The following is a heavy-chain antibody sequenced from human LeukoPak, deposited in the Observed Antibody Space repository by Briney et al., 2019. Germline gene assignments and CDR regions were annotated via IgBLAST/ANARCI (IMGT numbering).Heavy chain of an antibody. CDR2: ISHDGNNK. D-gene: IGHD6-13*01. J-gene: IGHJ4*02. CDR3: ARDRESTWSFDY. V-gene: IGHV3-30*03. Sequence: PGRSLRLSCAASGFTFSSYGMHWVRQAPGKGLEWVAVISHDGNNKHYADSVKGRFTISRDNSKNILYLQMNSLRPEDTAVYSCARDRESTWSFDYWGQGILVTVSS. CDR1: GFTFSSYG.